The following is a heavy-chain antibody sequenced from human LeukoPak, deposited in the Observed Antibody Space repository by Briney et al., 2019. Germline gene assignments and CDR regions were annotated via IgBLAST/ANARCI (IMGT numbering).Heavy chain of an antibody. J-gene: IGHJ4*02. Sequence: GGSLRLSCAASGFTFSSYSMNWVRQAPGKGLEWVSAISGSGGSTYYADSVKGRFTISRDNPKNTLYLQMNSLRAEDTAVYYCAKGLYSYGLLIDYWGQGTLVTVSS. V-gene: IGHV3-23*01. D-gene: IGHD5-18*01. CDR2: ISGSGGST. CDR1: GFTFSSYS. CDR3: AKGLYSYGLLIDY.